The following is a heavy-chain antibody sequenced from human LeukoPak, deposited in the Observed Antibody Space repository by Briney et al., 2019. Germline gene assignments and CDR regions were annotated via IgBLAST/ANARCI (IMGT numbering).Heavy chain of an antibody. D-gene: IGHD3-10*01. CDR1: GFTFSSYW. J-gene: IGHJ6*03. CDR2: IKQDGSEN. Sequence: SGGSLRLSCAAAGFTFSSYWMSCVRQAPGKGLEWVANIKQDGSENYYVDSVKGRFTISRDNAKNSLYLQMNSLRAEDTAVYYCARSGPSFYYYGSGSYYRDYYYYYMDVWGKGTTVTVSS. V-gene: IGHV3-7*01. CDR3: ARSGPSFYYYGSGSYYRDYYYYYMDV.